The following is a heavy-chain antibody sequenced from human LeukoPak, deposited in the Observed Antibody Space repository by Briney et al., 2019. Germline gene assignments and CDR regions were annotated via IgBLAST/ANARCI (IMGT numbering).Heavy chain of an antibody. D-gene: IGHD2-21*02. V-gene: IGHV4-34*01. CDR3: ARCSSYCGGDCYWGRLSFGAAFDI. J-gene: IGHJ3*02. CDR1: GGSFSGYY. Sequence: SETLSLTCAVYGGSFSGYYWSWIRQPPGKGLEWIGEINHSGSTNYNPSLKSRVTISVDTSKNQFSLKLSSVTAADTAVYYCARCSSYCGGDCYWGRLSFGAAFDIWGQGTMVTVSS. CDR2: INHSGST.